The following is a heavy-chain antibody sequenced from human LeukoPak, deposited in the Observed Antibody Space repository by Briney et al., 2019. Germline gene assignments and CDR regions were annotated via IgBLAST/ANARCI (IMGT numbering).Heavy chain of an antibody. D-gene: IGHD4-23*01. CDR3: ARDFYGGYVNWFDP. V-gene: IGHV4-39*07. Sequence: SETLSLTCTVSGGSISSSSYYWGWIRQPPGKGLEWIGSIYYSGSTYYNPSLKSRVTISVDTSKNQFSVKLSSVTAADTAVYYCARDFYGGYVNWFDPWGQGTLVTVSS. CDR2: IYYSGST. J-gene: IGHJ5*02. CDR1: GGSISSSSYY.